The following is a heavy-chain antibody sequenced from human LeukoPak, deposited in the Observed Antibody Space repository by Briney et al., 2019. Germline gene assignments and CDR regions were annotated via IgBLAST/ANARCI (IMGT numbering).Heavy chain of an antibody. CDR3: ARALISGYCSSTSCYGFDY. D-gene: IGHD2-2*01. J-gene: IGHJ4*02. Sequence: PGGSLRLSCAASEFTFSDYYMNWVRQASGKGLEWVSSISSRSTIYYADSVKGRFTISRDNAKNSLYLQMKSLRAEDTAVYYCARALISGYCSSTSCYGFDYWGQGTLVTVSS. CDR1: EFTFSDYY. V-gene: IGHV3-69-1*02. CDR2: ISSRSTI.